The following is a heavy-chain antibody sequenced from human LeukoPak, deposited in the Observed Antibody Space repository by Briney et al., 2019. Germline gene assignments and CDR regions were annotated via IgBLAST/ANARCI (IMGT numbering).Heavy chain of an antibody. V-gene: IGHV1-69*04. D-gene: IGHD6-13*01. J-gene: IGHJ1*01. CDR2: IIPILGIA. CDR3: ASGSGIAAAGKQYFQH. CDR1: GGTFSSYA. Sequence: ASVKVSCKASGGTFSSYAINWVRQAPGQGLEWMGRIIPILGIANYAQKFQGRVTITADKSTSTAYMELSSLRSEDTAVYYCASGSGIAAAGKQYFQHWGQGTLVTVSS.